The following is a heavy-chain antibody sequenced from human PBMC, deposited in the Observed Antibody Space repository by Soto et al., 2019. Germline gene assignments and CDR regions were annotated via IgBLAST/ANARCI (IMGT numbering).Heavy chain of an antibody. Sequence: SETQSLTCTVSGGYINSNNYYWSRINQPPGKGLAWIASLYNDGSTYYSPSLKSRVTISADTSKNQFSLKLKSVTAADTAVYYCAKVLVAATRHTDFASWGQGTLVTVSS. J-gene: IGHJ4*02. V-gene: IGHV4-39*01. D-gene: IGHD2-15*01. CDR3: AKVLVAATRHTDFAS. CDR1: GGYINSNNYY. CDR2: LYNDGST.